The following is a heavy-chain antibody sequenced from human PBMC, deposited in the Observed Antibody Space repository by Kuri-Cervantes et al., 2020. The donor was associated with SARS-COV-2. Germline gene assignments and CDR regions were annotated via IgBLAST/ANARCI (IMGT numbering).Heavy chain of an antibody. V-gene: IGHV1-2*04. Sequence: ASVKVSCKASGYTFTGHYMHWVRQAPGQGLEWMGWINPNSGGTNYAQKFQGWVTMTRDTSISTAYMELSRLRSDDTAVYYCARGQYDFWSGYPIYYYYGMDVWGQGTTVTVSS. CDR1: GYTFTGHY. J-gene: IGHJ6*02. CDR2: INPNSGGT. D-gene: IGHD3-3*01. CDR3: ARGQYDFWSGYPIYYYYGMDV.